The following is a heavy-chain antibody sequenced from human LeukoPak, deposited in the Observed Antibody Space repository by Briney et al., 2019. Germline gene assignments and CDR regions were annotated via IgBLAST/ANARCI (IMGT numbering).Heavy chain of an antibody. Sequence: SETLSLTCAVYGGSLSGYYWSWLRQPPGKGLEWIGEINHSGSTNYNPSLKSRVTISVDTSKNQFSLKLSSVTAADTAVYYCARGLPYCSSTSCYVGYNWFDPWGQGTLVTVSS. CDR3: ARGLPYCSSTSCYVGYNWFDP. V-gene: IGHV4-34*01. CDR2: INHSGST. J-gene: IGHJ5*02. CDR1: GGSLSGYY. D-gene: IGHD2-2*01.